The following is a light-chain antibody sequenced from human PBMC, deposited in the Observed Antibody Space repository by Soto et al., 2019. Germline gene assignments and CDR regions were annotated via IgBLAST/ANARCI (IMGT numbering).Light chain of an antibody. Sequence: QSALNKPAYVSGSPGQSITLSCPETSSDVGAYEYVSWYQQHPGKVPKLIIYGVSNRPSGVSNRFSGSKSGNTAFLTISGLQPEDEADYYCSSFTGTTTLDVFGTGTKGTVL. CDR2: GVS. CDR1: SSDVGAYEY. J-gene: IGLJ1*01. CDR3: SSFTGTTTLDV. V-gene: IGLV2-14*03.